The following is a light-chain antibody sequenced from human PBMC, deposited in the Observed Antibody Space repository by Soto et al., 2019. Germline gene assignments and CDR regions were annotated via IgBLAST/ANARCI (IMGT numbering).Light chain of an antibody. CDR2: DVS. J-gene: IGLJ1*01. V-gene: IGLV2-11*01. CDR1: SSDVGDYNS. CDR3: CSYVGSYSYV. Sequence: QSALTQPRSVSGAPGQSVTVSGIGTSSDVGDYNSVSWYQQHPGKAPKLMIYDVSKRPSGVPDRFSGSKSGNTASLTISGLQAEDEADYYCCSYVGSYSYVFGIGTKLTV.